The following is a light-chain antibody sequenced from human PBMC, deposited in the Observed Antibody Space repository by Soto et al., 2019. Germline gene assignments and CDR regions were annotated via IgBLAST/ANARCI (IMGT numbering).Light chain of an antibody. Sequence: QSALTQPASVSGSPGLSIAISCTGTSSDVGYYNYVSWYQQHPGKAPKVMIFDVNNRPSGVSDRFSGSKSGNTASLTISGLQAEDEADYYCSSYTTSNTYIVGTGTKLTVL. CDR3: SSYTTSNTYI. CDR1: SSDVGYYNY. CDR2: DVN. V-gene: IGLV2-14*03. J-gene: IGLJ1*01.